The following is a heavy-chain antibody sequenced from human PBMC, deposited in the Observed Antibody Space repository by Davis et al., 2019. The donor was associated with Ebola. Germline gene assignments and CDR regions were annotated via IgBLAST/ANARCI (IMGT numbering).Heavy chain of an antibody. V-gene: IGHV1-46*01. J-gene: IGHJ4*02. D-gene: IGHD6-19*01. Sequence: ASVKVSCKASGYTFTSYYMHWVRQAPGQGLEWMGIINPSGGSTSYAQKFQGRVTMTRDTSTSTVYMELSSLRSEDTAVYYCARDIRDRGSGWDQFDYWGQGTLVTVSS. CDR3: ARDIRDRGSGWDQFDY. CDR1: GYTFTSYY. CDR2: INPSGGST.